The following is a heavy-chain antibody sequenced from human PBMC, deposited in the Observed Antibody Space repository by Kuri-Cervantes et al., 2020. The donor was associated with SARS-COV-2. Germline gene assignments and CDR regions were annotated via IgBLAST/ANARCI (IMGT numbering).Heavy chain of an antibody. CDR3: ARDLRQQLAYGMDV. V-gene: IGHV3-30-3*01. CDR1: GFTFSSYA. D-gene: IGHD6-13*01. CDR2: ISYDGSNK. Sequence: SLKISCAASGFTFSSYAMHWVRQAPGKGLEWVAVISYDGSNKYYADSVKGRFTISRDNSKNTLYLQMNSLRAEDTAVYYCARDLRQQLAYGMDVWGQGTTVTVSS. J-gene: IGHJ6*02.